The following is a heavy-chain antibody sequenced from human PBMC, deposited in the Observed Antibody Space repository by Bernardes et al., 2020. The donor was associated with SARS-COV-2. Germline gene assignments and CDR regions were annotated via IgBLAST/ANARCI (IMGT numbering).Heavy chain of an antibody. CDR3: ARDEWEQRGGFDH. CDR2: ISTNNGNT. V-gene: IGHV1-18*01. CDR1: GYTFSRYD. Sequence: ASVKVSCKTSGYTFSRYDISWVRQAPGQGLEWMGWISTNNGNTKYAQKVQGGVTMTTDTSTSTAYMELRSLRSDDTAVYYCARDEWEQRGGFDHWGQGTLVTVSS. D-gene: IGHD1-26*01. J-gene: IGHJ4*02.